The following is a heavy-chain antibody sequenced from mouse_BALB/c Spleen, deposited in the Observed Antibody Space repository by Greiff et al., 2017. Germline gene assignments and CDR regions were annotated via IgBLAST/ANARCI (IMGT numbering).Heavy chain of an antibody. J-gene: IGHJ3*01. D-gene: IGHD1-1*01. CDR3: ARDDYYGSSLFAY. CDR2: INSNGGST. Sequence: EVKLVESGGGLVQPGGSLKLSCAASGFTFSSYGMSWVRQTPDKRLELVATINSNGGSTYYPDSVKGRFTISRDNAKNTLYLQMSSLKSEDTAMYYCARDDYYGSSLFAYWGQGTLVTVSA. CDR1: GFTFSSYG. V-gene: IGHV5-6-3*01.